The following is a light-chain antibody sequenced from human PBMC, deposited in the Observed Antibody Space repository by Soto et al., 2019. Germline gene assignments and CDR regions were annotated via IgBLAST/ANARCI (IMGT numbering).Light chain of an antibody. CDR2: DTS. J-gene: IGKJ1*01. Sequence: EIVLTQSPGTLSLSPGERATLSCRASQSVSSSYLAWYQRKPGQAPRLLIYDTSSRASGIPDRFSGSGSGTDFTLTISRLEPEDFAVFYCQQYGTSEIIFGQGTKVDI. CDR3: QQYGTSEII. V-gene: IGKV3-20*01. CDR1: QSVSSSY.